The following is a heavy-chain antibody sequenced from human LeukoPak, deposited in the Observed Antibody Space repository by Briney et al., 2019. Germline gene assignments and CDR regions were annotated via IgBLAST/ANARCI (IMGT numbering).Heavy chain of an antibody. D-gene: IGHD4-17*01. J-gene: IGHJ2*01. Sequence: RSLRLSCAASGFTFSSYGMYWIRQAPGKGLEWVALTRYDGSNKYYADSMKGRFTISRDNSKNTLYLQINSLSPEDTAVYYCATVRGNYGDSVWWYLDYWGRGTLVTVSS. V-gene: IGHV3-33*07. CDR3: ATVRGNYGDSVWWYLDY. CDR2: TRYDGSNK. CDR1: GFTFSSYG.